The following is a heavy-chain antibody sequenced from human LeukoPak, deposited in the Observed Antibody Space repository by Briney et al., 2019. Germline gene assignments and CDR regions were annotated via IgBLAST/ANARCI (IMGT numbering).Heavy chain of an antibody. CDR1: GGTFSSYA. CDR3: ASHTNRDYDILTGSTDAFDI. J-gene: IGHJ3*02. V-gene: IGHV1-69*13. D-gene: IGHD3-9*01. CDR2: IIPIFGTA. Sequence: SVKVSCKASGGTFSSYAISWVRQAPGQGLEWMGGIIPIFGTANYAQKFQGRVTITADESTSTAYMELSSLRSEDTAVYYCASHTNRDYDILTGSTDAFDIWGQGTMVTVSS.